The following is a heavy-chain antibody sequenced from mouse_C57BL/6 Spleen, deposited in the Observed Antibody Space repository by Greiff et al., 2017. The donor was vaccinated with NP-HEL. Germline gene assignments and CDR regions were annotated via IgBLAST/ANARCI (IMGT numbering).Heavy chain of an antibody. V-gene: IGHV1-81*01. J-gene: IGHJ2*01. D-gene: IGHD1-1*01. CDR3: ARYGNFDY. CDR1: GYTFTSYG. Sequence: VKLQESGAELARPGASVKLSCKASGYTFTSYGISWVKPRTGKGLEWIGELSPRSGNTYYNAKFAGKATLTADKSSSTAYMQLRSLTSEDSAVYFCARYGNFDYWGQGTTLTVSS. CDR2: LSPRSGNT.